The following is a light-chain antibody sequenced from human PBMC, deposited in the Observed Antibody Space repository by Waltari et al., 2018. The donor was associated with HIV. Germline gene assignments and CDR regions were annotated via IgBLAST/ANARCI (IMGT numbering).Light chain of an antibody. CDR1: SSNIGSNY. CDR3: AAWDDSRKV. Sequence: QSVLTQPPSASGTPGQRVTISCSGSSSNIGSNYVYWYQQLPGTAPNLLIYRNNQRPSGVPDRFSGSKSGTSASLAISGRRSEDEADYFCAAWDDSRKVFGGGTKLTVL. V-gene: IGLV1-47*01. CDR2: RNN. J-gene: IGLJ3*02.